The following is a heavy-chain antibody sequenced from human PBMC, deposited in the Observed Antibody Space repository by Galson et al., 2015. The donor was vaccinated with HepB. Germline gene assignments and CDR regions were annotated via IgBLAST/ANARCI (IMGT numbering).Heavy chain of an antibody. CDR1: GFTFSSYG. V-gene: IGHV3-33*01. CDR3: ARDLFEGSSWYFNVYYYYGMDV. J-gene: IGHJ6*02. CDR2: IWYDGSNK. Sequence: SLRLSCAASGFTFSSYGMHWVRQAPGKGLEWVAVIWYDGSNKYYADSVKGRFTISRDNSKNTLYLQMNSLRAEDTAVYYCARDLFEGSSWYFNVYYYYGMDVWGQGTTVTVSS. D-gene: IGHD6-13*01.